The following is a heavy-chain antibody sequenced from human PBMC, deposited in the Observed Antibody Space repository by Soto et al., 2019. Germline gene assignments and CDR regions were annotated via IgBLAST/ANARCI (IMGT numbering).Heavy chain of an antibody. Sequence: GGSLRLSCAASGFTFSSYSMNWVRQAPGKGLEWVSSISSSSSYIYYADSVKGRFTISRDNAKNSLYLQMNSLRAEDTAVYYCARVHDYGDYKLSYWGQGTLVTVSS. CDR1: GFTFSSYS. J-gene: IGHJ4*02. D-gene: IGHD4-17*01. V-gene: IGHV3-21*01. CDR2: ISSSSSYI. CDR3: ARVHDYGDYKLSY.